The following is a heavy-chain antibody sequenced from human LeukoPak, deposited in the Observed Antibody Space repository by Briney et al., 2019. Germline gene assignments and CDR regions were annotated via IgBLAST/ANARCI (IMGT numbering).Heavy chain of an antibody. J-gene: IGHJ4*02. V-gene: IGHV3-74*01. CDR1: GFTFSSYW. CDR2: IYIDGSST. CDR3: ARGLDGSFDY. Sequence: PGGSLRLSCAASGFTFSSYWMHWVRQAPGKGLVWVSRIYIDGSSTSYADSVKGRFTISRDNAKNTLYLQMNSLRDEVTAVYYCARGLDGSFDYWGLGTLVTVSS. D-gene: IGHD1-14*01.